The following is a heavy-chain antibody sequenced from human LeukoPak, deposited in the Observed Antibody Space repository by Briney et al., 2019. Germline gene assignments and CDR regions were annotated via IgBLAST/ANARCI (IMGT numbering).Heavy chain of an antibody. CDR1: GGSFSGYY. Sequence: PSETLSLTCAVYGGSFSGYYWSWIRQPPGKGLEWIGEINHSGSTNYNPSLKSRVTISVDTSKNQFSLKLSSVTAADTAVYFCARLDSGSYLGRGAFDIWGQGTMVTVSS. CDR2: INHSGST. CDR3: ARLDSGSYLGRGAFDI. V-gene: IGHV4-34*01. D-gene: IGHD1-26*01. J-gene: IGHJ3*02.